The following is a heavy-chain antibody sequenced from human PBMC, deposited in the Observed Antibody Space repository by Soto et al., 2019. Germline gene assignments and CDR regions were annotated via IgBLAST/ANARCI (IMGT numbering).Heavy chain of an antibody. CDR2: ISWNSGSI. CDR3: AEGGPGYDMSMDV. CDR1: GFTLDDYA. J-gene: IGHJ6*04. Sequence: EVQLVESGGGLVQPGRSLRLSCAASGFTLDDYAMHWVRQAPGKGLEGVSGISWNSGSIGYADSVKGRFTISRDNAKNSLYLQMNSLRAEDTALYYCAEGGPGYDMSMDVWGKGTTVTVSS. V-gene: IGHV3-9*01. D-gene: IGHD2-2*01.